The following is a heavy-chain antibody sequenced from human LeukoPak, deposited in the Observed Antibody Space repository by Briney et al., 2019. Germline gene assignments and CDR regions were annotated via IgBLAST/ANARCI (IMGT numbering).Heavy chain of an antibody. CDR3: VSSGWYGGYFDF. V-gene: IGHV3-7*03. J-gene: IGHJ4*02. D-gene: IGHD6-19*01. Sequence: GGSLRLSCAASGFTFSNAWMNWVRQAPGKGLEWVANIKQDGGERYYVDSVKGRFTISRDNAKNSLFLQIISLKAEDTAVYYCVSSGWYGGYFDFWGQGILVTVSS. CDR1: GFTFSNAW. CDR2: IKQDGGER.